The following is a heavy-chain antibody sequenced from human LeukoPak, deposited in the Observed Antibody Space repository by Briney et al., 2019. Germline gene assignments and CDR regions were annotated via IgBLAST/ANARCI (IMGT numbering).Heavy chain of an antibody. CDR2: INHSGST. Sequence: SETLSLTCAVYGGSFSGYYWSRIRRPPGKGLEWIGEINHSGSTNYNPSLKSRVTISVDTSKNQFSLKLSSVTAADTAVYYCARGPGPYSSSFDYWGQGTLVTVSS. CDR3: ARGPGPYSSSFDY. CDR1: GGSFSGYY. D-gene: IGHD6-13*01. V-gene: IGHV4-34*01. J-gene: IGHJ4*02.